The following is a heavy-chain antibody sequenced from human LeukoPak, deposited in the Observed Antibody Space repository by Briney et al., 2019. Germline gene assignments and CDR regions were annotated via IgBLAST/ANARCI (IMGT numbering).Heavy chain of an antibody. CDR3: ARSEYSSSSGFDY. V-gene: IGHV1-2*02. CDR2: INPNSGGT. Sequence: GASVKVSCKASGYTFTGYYMNWVRQAPGQGLEWMGWINPNSGGTNYAQKFQGRVTMTRDTSISTAYMELSRLRSDDTAVYYCARSEYSSSSGFDYWGQGTLVTVSS. CDR1: GYTFTGYY. D-gene: IGHD6-6*01. J-gene: IGHJ4*02.